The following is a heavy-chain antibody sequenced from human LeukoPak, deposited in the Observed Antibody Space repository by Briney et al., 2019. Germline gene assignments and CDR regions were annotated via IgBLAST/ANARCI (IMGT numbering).Heavy chain of an antibody. D-gene: IGHD3-10*01. CDR2: ISGSGGST. CDR3: AKQERYYGSGSYPFDY. V-gene: IGHV3-23*01. CDR1: GFTFDDYA. J-gene: IGHJ4*02. Sequence: GGSLRLSCAASGFTFDDYAMHWVRQAPGKGLEWVSAISGSGGSTYYADSVKGRFTISRDNSKNTLYLQMNSLRAEDTAVYYCAKQERYYGSGSYPFDYWGQGTLVTVSS.